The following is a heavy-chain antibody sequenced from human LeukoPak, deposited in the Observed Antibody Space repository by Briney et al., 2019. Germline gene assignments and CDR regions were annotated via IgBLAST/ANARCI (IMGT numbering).Heavy chain of an antibody. CDR1: GYTFTGYD. D-gene: IGHD6-13*01. V-gene: IGHV1-2*02. CDR3: ARDRIAEAAKNDY. Sequence: ASVKVSCKASGYTFTGYDMHWVRQAPGQGLEWMGWINPNSGGTNYARKFQGRVTMTRDTSISTAYMELSRLRSDDTDVYYCARDRIAEAAKNDYWGQGTMVTVSS. CDR2: INPNSGGT. J-gene: IGHJ4*02.